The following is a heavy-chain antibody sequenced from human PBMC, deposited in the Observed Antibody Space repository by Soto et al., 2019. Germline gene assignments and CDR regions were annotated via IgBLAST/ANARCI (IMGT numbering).Heavy chain of an antibody. CDR2: IIPIFGTA. Sequence: GASVKVSCKASGGTFSSYAISWVRQAPGQGLEWMGGIIPIFGTANYAQKFQGRVTITADNSKNTLYLQMNSLRAEDTAVYYCENWIIGIAATGYFDYWGQGTLVTVSS. D-gene: IGHD6-13*01. J-gene: IGHJ4*02. CDR3: ENWIIGIAATGYFDY. CDR1: GGTFSSYA. V-gene: IGHV1-69*06.